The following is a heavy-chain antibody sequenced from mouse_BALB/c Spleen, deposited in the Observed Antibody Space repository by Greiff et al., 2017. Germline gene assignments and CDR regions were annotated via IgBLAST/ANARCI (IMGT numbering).Heavy chain of an antibody. CDR1: GFTFSDYY. CDR3: ARDLRLRFAY. D-gene: IGHD1-2*01. V-gene: IGHV5-4*02. J-gene: IGHJ3*01. CDR2: ISDGGSYT. Sequence: EVKLVESGGGLVKPGGSLKLSCAASGFTFSDYYMYWVRQTPEKRLEWVATISDGGSYTYYPDSVKGRFTISRDNAKNNLYLQMSSLKSEDTAMYYCARDLRLRFAYWGQGTLVTVSA.